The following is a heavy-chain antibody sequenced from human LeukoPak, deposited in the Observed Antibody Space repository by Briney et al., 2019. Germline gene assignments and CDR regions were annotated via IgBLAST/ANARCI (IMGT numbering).Heavy chain of an antibody. J-gene: IGHJ4*02. CDR3: ARGQQLVKTD. CDR1: GFTFSSYA. V-gene: IGHV3-33*08. CDR2: IWYDGSIK. Sequence: PGRSLRLSCAASGFTFSSYAMHWVRQAPGKGLEWVAVIWYDGSIKNYADSVKGRFTISRDNSKNTVYLQMDSLRAEDTALYYCARGQQLVKTDWGQGTLVTVSS. D-gene: IGHD6-13*01.